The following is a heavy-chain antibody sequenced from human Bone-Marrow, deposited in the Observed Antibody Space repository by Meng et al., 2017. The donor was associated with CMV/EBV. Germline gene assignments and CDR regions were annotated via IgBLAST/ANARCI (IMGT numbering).Heavy chain of an antibody. CDR3: AKDLAGGAADY. Sequence: LSCATSGFTFSNFGMHWVRQAPGKGLEWVAIILYDGSREFYADSVKGRFTISRDNSKNTLYLQMISLRVEDTAVYYCAKDLAGGAADYWGLGTLVTVSS. D-gene: IGHD2-21*01. CDR2: ILYDGSRE. J-gene: IGHJ4*01. V-gene: IGHV3-30*18. CDR1: GFTFSNFG.